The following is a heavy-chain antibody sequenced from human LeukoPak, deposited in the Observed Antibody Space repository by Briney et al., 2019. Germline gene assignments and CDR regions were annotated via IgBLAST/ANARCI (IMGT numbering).Heavy chain of an antibody. J-gene: IGHJ4*02. CDR1: GFTFSSYA. CDR2: ISNSDGST. D-gene: IGHD1-14*01. Sequence: RSGGSLRLSCAASGFTFSSYAMSWVRQAPGKGLEWVSTISNSDGSTYYADSVKGRFTISRDNSENTLYLQMNSLRAEDTAVYYCAKATGYLLWGQGTLVTVSS. V-gene: IGHV3-23*01. CDR3: AKATGYLL.